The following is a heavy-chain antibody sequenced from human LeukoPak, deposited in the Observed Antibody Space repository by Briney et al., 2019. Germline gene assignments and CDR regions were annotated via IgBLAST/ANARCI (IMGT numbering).Heavy chain of an antibody. J-gene: IGHJ5*02. CDR1: GCTFSSYA. D-gene: IGHD2-8*01. CDR3: ARVMAGSAGFEAGWFDP. CDR2: IIPIFGTA. Sequence: SVKVSCKASGCTFSSYAISWVRQAPGQGLEWMGRIIPIFGTANYAQKLQGRVTITTDESTNPAYMELSSVRSEDTAVYYCARVMAGSAGFEAGWFDPWGQGTLVTVSS. V-gene: IGHV1-69*05.